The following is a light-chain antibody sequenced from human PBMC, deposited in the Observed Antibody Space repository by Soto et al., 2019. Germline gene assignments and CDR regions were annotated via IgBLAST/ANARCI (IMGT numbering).Light chain of an antibody. CDR1: SSDVGGYKY. CDR3: NSYTSSNTRV. Sequence: QSALTQPASVSGSPGQSITISCTGTSSDVGGYKYVSWYQQHPGKAPKLIIYDVSSRPSGVSNRFSGSKSGNTASLTISGLQAEDEVDYYCNSYTSSNTRVFGGGTKLTVL. J-gene: IGLJ2*01. V-gene: IGLV2-14*01. CDR2: DVS.